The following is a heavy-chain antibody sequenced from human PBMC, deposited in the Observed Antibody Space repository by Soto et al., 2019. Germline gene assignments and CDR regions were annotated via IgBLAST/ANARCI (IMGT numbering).Heavy chain of an antibody. V-gene: IGHV1-3*01. Sequence: VKVSCKASGYTFTSYAMHWVRQAPGQRLEWMGWINAGNGNTKYSQKFQGRVTITRDTSASTAYMELSSLRSEDTAVYYCARGGSLYWYFDLWGRGTLVTVSS. D-gene: IGHD1-26*01. CDR3: ARGGSLYWYFDL. CDR2: INAGNGNT. CDR1: GYTFTSYA. J-gene: IGHJ2*01.